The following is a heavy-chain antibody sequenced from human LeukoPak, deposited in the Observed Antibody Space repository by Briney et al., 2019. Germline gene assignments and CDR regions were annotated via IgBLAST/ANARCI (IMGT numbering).Heavy chain of an antibody. D-gene: IGHD3-10*02. CDR1: GFTVSSYE. CDR3: AELGITMIGGV. Sequence: GGSLRLSCAASGFTVSSYEMNWVRQAPGKGLEWASYISSSGSTIYYADSVKGRFTISRDNAKNSLYLQMNSLRAEDTAVYYCAELGITMIGGVWGKGTTVTISS. V-gene: IGHV3-48*03. J-gene: IGHJ6*04. CDR2: ISSSGSTI.